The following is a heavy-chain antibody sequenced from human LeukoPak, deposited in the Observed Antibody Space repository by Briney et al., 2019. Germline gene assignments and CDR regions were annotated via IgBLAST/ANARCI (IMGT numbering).Heavy chain of an antibody. V-gene: IGHV3-21*01. CDR3: VRGGTYCDSTCKGADY. Sequence: PGGSLRLSRAASGFTFRSFSMNWVRQAPGKGLEWVSAIDSSTTRIYYANSVRGRFTIPRDNAKNSLDLQMNSLRAEDTAVYYCVRGGTYCDSTCKGADYWGQGTLVAVSS. CDR2: IDSSTTRI. CDR1: GFTFRSFS. D-gene: IGHD2/OR15-2a*01. J-gene: IGHJ4*02.